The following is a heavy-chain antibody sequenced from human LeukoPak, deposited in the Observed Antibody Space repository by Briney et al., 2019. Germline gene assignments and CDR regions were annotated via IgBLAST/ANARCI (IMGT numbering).Heavy chain of an antibody. D-gene: IGHD6-13*01. CDR1: GFTFSNYG. CDR2: ISNDGSHK. CDR3: LSAGFTGDDS. V-gene: IGHV3-30*03. J-gene: IGHJ4*02. Sequence: GGSLRLSCSASGFTFSNYGMHWVRQAPGKGLEWVAIISNDGSHKYYVDSVKGRFTISRDNAKNSLYLLMNGLRAEDTAVYYCLSAGFTGDDSWGQGTLVTVSS.